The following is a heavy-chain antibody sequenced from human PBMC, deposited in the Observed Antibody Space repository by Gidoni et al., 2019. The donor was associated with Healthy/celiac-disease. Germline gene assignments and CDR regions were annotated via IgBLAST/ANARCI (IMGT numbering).Heavy chain of an antibody. Sequence: EVQLVESGGGLIQPGGSLRLSCAASGFTGRTNYSPWVRQAPGKGLEWVSVIYSGGSTYYADSVKGRFTISRDNSKNTLYLQMNSLRAEDTAVYYCARDRYYDFWSGYYSHYYYMDVWGKGTTVTVSS. CDR2: IYSGGST. J-gene: IGHJ6*03. V-gene: IGHV3-53*01. CDR1: GFTGRTNY. D-gene: IGHD3-3*01. CDR3: ARDRYYDFWSGYYSHYYYMDV.